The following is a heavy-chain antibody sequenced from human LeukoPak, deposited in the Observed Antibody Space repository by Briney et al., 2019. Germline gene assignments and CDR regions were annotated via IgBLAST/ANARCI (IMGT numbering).Heavy chain of an antibody. CDR2: IRYDGSNK. Sequence: GGSLRLSCAASGFTFSSYGMHWVRQAPGKGLEWVAFIRYDGSNKYYADSVKGRFTISRDNSKNMLYLQMNSLRAEDTAVYYCAKDVGGSSWFPYYFDYWGQGTLVTVSS. D-gene: IGHD6-13*01. V-gene: IGHV3-30*02. CDR3: AKDVGGSSWFPYYFDY. J-gene: IGHJ4*02. CDR1: GFTFSSYG.